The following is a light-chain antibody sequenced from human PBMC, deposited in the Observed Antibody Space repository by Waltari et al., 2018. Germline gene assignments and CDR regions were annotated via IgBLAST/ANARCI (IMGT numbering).Light chain of an antibody. J-gene: IGKJ1*01. V-gene: IGKV1-39*01. CDR2: AAS. CDR1: QSISSY. Sequence: DIQMTQSPSSLSASVGDRVTITCRASQSISSYLNWYQQKPGKAPKLLIYAASSLQSGGPSRFSGSGSGTDFTLTISSLQPEDFATYYCQQSYSTLFGQGTKVEIK. CDR3: QQSYSTL.